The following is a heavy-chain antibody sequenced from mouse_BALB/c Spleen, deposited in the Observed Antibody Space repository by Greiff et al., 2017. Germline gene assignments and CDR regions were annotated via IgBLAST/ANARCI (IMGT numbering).Heavy chain of an antibody. Sequence: QVQLQQPGAELVKPGTSVKLSCKASGYNFTSYWINWVKLRPGQGLEWIGDIYPGSGSTNYNEKFKSKATLTVDTSSSTAYMQLSSLASEDSALYCCARGADWFADWGQGTLVTVSA. CDR2: IYPGSGST. V-gene: IGHV1-55*01. CDR1: GYNFTSYW. J-gene: IGHJ3*01. CDR3: ARGADWFAD.